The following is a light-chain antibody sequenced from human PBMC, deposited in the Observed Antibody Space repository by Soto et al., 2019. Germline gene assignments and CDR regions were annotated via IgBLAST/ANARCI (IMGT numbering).Light chain of an antibody. CDR2: DVS. Sequence: QSALTQPASVSGSPGQSITISCTGTSSDVGGYNYVSWYQQHTGKAPKLMIYDVSNRPSGVSNRFSGSKSGNTASLTISGLPAEDEADYYCSSYTSSSTPYVFGTGTKVTVL. CDR1: SSDVGGYNY. CDR3: SSYTSSSTPYV. V-gene: IGLV2-14*01. J-gene: IGLJ1*01.